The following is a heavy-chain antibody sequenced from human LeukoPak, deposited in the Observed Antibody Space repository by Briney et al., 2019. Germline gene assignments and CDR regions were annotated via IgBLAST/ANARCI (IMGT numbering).Heavy chain of an antibody. D-gene: IGHD6-13*01. Sequence: GASVKVSCKASGGTFSSYAISWVRQAPGQGLEWMGGIIPIFGTANYAQKFQGRVTITTDETTSTAYMELSSLRSEDTAVYYCARVVYSSSGDWFDPWGQGTLVTVSS. CDR3: ARVVYSSSGDWFDP. CDR2: IIPIFGTA. CDR1: GGTFSSYA. J-gene: IGHJ5*02. V-gene: IGHV1-69*05.